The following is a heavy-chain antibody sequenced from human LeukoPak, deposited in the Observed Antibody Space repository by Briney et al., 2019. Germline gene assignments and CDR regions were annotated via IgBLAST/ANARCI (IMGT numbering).Heavy chain of an antibody. V-gene: IGHV3-9*01. CDR3: AKDFRWSRSSGYFDH. J-gene: IGHJ4*02. CDR1: GFTFDDYA. Sequence: PGRSLRLSCAASGFTFDDYAMHWVRQAPGKGLEWVSGISWNSGSIGYADSVKGRFTISRDNSKNTLYLQMNSLRGEDTAVYYCAKDFRWSRSSGYFDHWGQGTLVTVSS. D-gene: IGHD6-6*01. CDR2: ISWNSGSI.